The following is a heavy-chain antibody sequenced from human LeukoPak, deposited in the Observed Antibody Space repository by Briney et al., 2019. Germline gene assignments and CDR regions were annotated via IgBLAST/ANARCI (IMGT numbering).Heavy chain of an antibody. J-gene: IGHJ4*02. CDR2: SYHTGST. D-gene: IGHD6-13*01. CDR3: ATGYSSTWYYFDY. V-gene: IGHV4-59*07. CDR1: GDSISSYY. Sequence: SDTLSLTCTVSGDSISSYYWSWIRQPPGKGLEWIGYSYHTGSTNYNPSLKSRLTISVDTSKNQFSLKLSSVTAGDTAVYYCATGYSSTWYYFDYWGQGTLVTVSS.